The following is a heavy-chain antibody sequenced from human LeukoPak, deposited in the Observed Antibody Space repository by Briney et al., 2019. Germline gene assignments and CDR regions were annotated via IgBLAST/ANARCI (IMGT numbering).Heavy chain of an antibody. D-gene: IGHD3-9*01. CDR1: GGSFSGYY. CDR2: INHSGST. V-gene: IGHV4-34*01. J-gene: IGHJ3*02. Sequence: SETLSLTCAVYGGSFSGYYWSWIRQPPGKGLEWIGEINHSGSTNYNPSLKSRVTISVDVSNNQFSLMLSSETAADTALYYCARHGPLIRYRTAFDTWGQGTMVTVSS. CDR3: ARHGPLIRYRTAFDT.